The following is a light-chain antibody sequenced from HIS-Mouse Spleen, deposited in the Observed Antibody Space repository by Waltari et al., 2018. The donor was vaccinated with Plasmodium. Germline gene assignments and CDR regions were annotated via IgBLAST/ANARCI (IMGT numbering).Light chain of an antibody. J-gene: IGLJ3*02. V-gene: IGLV2-23*01. CDR1: SSDVGSYNL. CDR2: AGS. Sequence: QSALTQPASVSGSPGQSITISCTGTSSDVGSYNLVSWDQQHPGKAPKLMIYAGSKRPSGVSNRFSGSKAGNTASLTIAGLQAEDEADYYCCSYAGSSTWVFGGGTKLTVL. CDR3: CSYAGSSTWV.